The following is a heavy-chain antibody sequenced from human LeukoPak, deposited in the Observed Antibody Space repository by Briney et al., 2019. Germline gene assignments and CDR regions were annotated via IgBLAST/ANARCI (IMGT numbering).Heavy chain of an antibody. CDR2: INHSGST. J-gene: IGHJ4*02. Sequence: SETLSLTCAVYGGSFSGYYWNWIRQPPGKGLEWIGEINHSGSTNYNTSLKSRVTISVDTSKNQFSLKLSSVTAADTAVYYCAREILTGYYEYYFDYWGQGTLVTVSS. D-gene: IGHD3-9*01. CDR1: GGSFSGYY. V-gene: IGHV4-34*01. CDR3: AREILTGYYEYYFDY.